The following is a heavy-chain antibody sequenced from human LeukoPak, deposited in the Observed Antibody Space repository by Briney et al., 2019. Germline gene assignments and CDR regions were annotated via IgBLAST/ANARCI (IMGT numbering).Heavy chain of an antibody. CDR2: INPNSGGT. D-gene: IGHD2-15*01. CDR3: ARVGYAGSSKVTFDY. Sequence: TSVKVSCKASGYTFTGYYMHWVRQAPGQGLEWMGWINPNSGGTNYAQKFQGRVTMTRDTSISTAYMELSSLRSEDTTAYYCARVGYAGSSKVTFDYWGQGTLVTVSS. J-gene: IGHJ4*02. V-gene: IGHV1-2*02. CDR1: GYTFTGYY.